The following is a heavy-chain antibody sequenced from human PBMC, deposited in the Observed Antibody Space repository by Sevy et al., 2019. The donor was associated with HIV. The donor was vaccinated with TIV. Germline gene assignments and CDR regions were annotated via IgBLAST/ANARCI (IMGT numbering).Heavy chain of an antibody. Sequence: SETLSLTCSVSGVSISNGGNYWAWVRQHPGKGLEWIGSIFYSGATFYNTSLEGRLSISVDTSENLWSLRLSSVTAADTAVYFCARIFRAPYYYNTGGYYRNWGQGTQVTVSS. J-gene: IGHJ4*02. CDR2: IFYSGAT. V-gene: IGHV4-31*03. D-gene: IGHD3-22*01. CDR3: ARIFRAPYYYNTGGYYRN. CDR1: GVSISNGGNY.